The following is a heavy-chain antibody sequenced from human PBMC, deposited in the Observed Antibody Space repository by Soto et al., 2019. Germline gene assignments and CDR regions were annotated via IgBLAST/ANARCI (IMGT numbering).Heavy chain of an antibody. V-gene: IGHV3-74*01. CDR3: ARGSNHFDY. Sequence: EVQLVESGGGLVQPGGSLRLSCADSGFTFSPFWMHWVRQVPGKGPVWVSRINSDGNSTRYADSVKGRFTISRDNAKNTLYMQMNSLRAEETAVYYCARGSNHFDYWGQGTLVTVSS. CDR1: GFTFSPFW. J-gene: IGHJ4*02. D-gene: IGHD4-4*01. CDR2: INSDGNST.